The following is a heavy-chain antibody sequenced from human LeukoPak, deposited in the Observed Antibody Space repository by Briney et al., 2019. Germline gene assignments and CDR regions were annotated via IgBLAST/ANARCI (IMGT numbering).Heavy chain of an antibody. V-gene: IGHV4-34*01. J-gene: IGHJ4*02. CDR1: GGSFSGYY. CDR2: VHHSGST. D-gene: IGHD4-23*01. CDR3: ASLYGGNSWNFDY. Sequence: SETLSLTCAVYGGSFSGYYWSWIRQPPGKGLEWIGSVHHSGSTYYNPSLKSRITISVDTSKNHFSLKLSSVTAADTAVYYCASLYGGNSWNFDYWGQGTLVTVSS.